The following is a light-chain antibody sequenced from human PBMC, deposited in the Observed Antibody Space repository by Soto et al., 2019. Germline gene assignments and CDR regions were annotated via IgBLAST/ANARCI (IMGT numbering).Light chain of an antibody. V-gene: IGKV4-1*01. CDR3: QQYHSAPQT. Sequence: DIVMTQSPDSLAVSLGERATINCKSSQSVLFSPNNKNYLAWYQQKPGQPPKLLIYWASTRESGVPDRFSGSGSGTDFTLTIRSRQAEDVAFYYCQQYHSAPQTFGQGTKVEIK. J-gene: IGKJ1*01. CDR1: QSVLFSPNNKNY. CDR2: WAS.